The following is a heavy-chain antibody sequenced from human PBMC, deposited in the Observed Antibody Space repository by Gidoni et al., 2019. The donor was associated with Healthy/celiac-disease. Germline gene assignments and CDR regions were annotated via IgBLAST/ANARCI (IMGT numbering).Heavy chain of an antibody. J-gene: IGHJ6*02. CDR1: GGSISSSSYY. CDR2: IYYSRST. V-gene: IGHV4-39*07. D-gene: IGHD4-4*01. CDR3: ASEFLRGLQFNYYYYGMDV. Sequence: QQQLQESGPGLAKPSETLSLTSTVAGGSISSSSYYWGWIRGPPGKGLEWIGSIYYSRSTYYNPSLEGRVTISVDTSKNQFSLTLSSVTAADTAVYYCASEFLRGLQFNYYYYGMDVWGQGTTVTVSS.